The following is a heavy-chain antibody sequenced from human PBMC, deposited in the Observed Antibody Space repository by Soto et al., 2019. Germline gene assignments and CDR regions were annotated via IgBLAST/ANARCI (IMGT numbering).Heavy chain of an antibody. D-gene: IGHD4-17*01. Sequence: EVQLVESGGGLVQPGRSLRLSCAASGFTFDDYAMHWVRQAPGKGLEWVSGISWNNGSIGYADSVKGRFTISRDNAKNSLSLQMNSLRAEDTALYYCAKALRKRDVYGVFGYWGQGILVTVSS. CDR1: GFTFDDYA. CDR2: ISWNNGSI. CDR3: AKALRKRDVYGVFGY. V-gene: IGHV3-9*01. J-gene: IGHJ4*02.